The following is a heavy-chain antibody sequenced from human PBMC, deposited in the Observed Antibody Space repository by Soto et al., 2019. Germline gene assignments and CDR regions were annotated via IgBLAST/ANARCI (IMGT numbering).Heavy chain of an antibody. D-gene: IGHD3-10*01. J-gene: IGHJ5*02. CDR2: IHYSGST. V-gene: IGHV4-59*01. CDR3: ARDRGGVASNWFDP. CDR1: GGSISSYY. Sequence: SETLSLTCTVSGGSISSYYWSWIRQPPGKGLEWIGYIHYSGSTNYNPSLKSRVTISVDTSKNQFSLKLSSVTAADTAVYYCARDRGGVASNWFDPWGQGTLITVSS.